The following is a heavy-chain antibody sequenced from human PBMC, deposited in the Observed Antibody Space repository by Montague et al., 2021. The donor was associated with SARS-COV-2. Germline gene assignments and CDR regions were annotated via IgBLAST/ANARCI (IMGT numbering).Heavy chain of an antibody. Sequence: SETLSLTCTVSGGSISGYYWSWIRQPPGKGLEWIGYIYYSGSTKYNPFLESRVTVSVDRSKNQVSLKLSSVTAVDTAVYFCVRHPRTYNGFWSGYSGRLVFQFDSWGQGTLVTVSS. CDR2: IYYSGST. CDR1: GGSISGYY. D-gene: IGHD3/OR15-3a*01. CDR3: VRHPRTYNGFWSGYSGRLVFQFDS. J-gene: IGHJ4*02. V-gene: IGHV4-59*01.